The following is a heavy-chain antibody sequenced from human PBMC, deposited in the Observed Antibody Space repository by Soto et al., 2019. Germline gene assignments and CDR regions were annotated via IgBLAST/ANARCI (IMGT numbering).Heavy chain of an antibody. V-gene: IGHV1-69*12. CDR2: IIPIFGTA. CDR1: GGTFSSYA. J-gene: IGHJ4*02. Sequence: QVQLVQSGAEVKKPGSSVKVSCKASGGTFSSYAISWVRQAPRQGLEWMGGIIPIFGTANYAQKFQGIVTITAAESKSTAYLGLGSLISVDTAVYYCARLRINSGSDPDDYWGQGSLVTVSS. CDR3: ARLRINSGSDPDDY. D-gene: IGHD1-26*01.